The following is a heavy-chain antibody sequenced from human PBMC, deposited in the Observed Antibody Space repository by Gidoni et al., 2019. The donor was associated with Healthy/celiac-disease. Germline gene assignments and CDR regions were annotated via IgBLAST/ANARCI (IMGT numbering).Heavy chain of an antibody. V-gene: IGHV1-2*02. Sequence: QVQLVQSGAEVKKPGASVKVSCKASGYTFTGYYMHWVRQAPGQGLEWMGWINPNSGGTNYAQKFQGRVTMTRDTSISTAYMELSRLRSDDTAVYYCARGAGPITMIVVGYSIPPYAFDIWGQGTMVTVSS. J-gene: IGHJ3*02. CDR1: GYTFTGYY. CDR2: INPNSGGT. CDR3: ARGAGPITMIVVGYSIPPYAFDI. D-gene: IGHD3-22*01.